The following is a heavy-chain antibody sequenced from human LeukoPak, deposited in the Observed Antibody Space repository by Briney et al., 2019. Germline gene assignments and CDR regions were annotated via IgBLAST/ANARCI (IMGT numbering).Heavy chain of an antibody. CDR2: IKQDGSEK. CDR3: ARQKANYYDSSGYSVLFDY. Sequence: GGSLRLSCAASGFTFSSYWMSWVRQAPGKGLEWVANIKQDGSEKYYVDSVKGRFTISRDNAKNSLYLQMNSLRAEDTPVYYCARQKANYYDSSGYSVLFDYWGQGTLVTVSS. D-gene: IGHD3-22*01. J-gene: IGHJ4*02. V-gene: IGHV3-7*01. CDR1: GFTFSSYW.